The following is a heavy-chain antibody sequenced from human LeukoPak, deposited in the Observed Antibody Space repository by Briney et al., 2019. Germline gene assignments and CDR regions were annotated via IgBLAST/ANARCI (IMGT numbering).Heavy chain of an antibody. Sequence: GGSLRLSCAASGFTFSNYAMHWVRQAPGKGLEWVANIKQDGSEIYYLDSVEGRFTVSRDNAKNSLYLQMNNLRAEDTAVYFCARGSSGYWGQGALVTVSS. CDR3: ARGSSGY. V-gene: IGHV3-7*04. CDR1: GFTFSNYA. J-gene: IGHJ4*02. CDR2: IKQDGSEI. D-gene: IGHD1-26*01.